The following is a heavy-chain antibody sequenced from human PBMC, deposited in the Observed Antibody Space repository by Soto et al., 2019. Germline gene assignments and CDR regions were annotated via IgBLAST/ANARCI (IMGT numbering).Heavy chain of an antibody. D-gene: IGHD3-16*02. CDR3: AKPNYRITFGGVIVISYFQH. V-gene: IGHV3-23*01. Sequence: GGSLRLSCAASGFTFSSYAMSWVRQAPGKGLEWVSAISGSGGSTYYADSVKGRFTISRDNSKNTLYLQMNSLRAEDTAVYYCAKPNYRITFGGVIVISYFQHWGQGTLVTVSS. CDR2: ISGSGGST. J-gene: IGHJ1*01. CDR1: GFTFSSYA.